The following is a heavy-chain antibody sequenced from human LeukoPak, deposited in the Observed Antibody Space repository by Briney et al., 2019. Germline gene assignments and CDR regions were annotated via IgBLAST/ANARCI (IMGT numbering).Heavy chain of an antibody. D-gene: IGHD4-17*01. J-gene: IGHJ4*01. CDR2: ITSRGGAT. CDR1: GFSFGSFA. CDR3: GSDPNGDYVGALGF. V-gene: IGHV3-23*01. Sequence: GGSLRLSCVASGFSFGSFALTWVRQTPENGLEWVASITSRGGATHFASSVQGRFTISRDNSKNTMWLQMNSLRAEDTAMYFCGSDPNGDYVGALGFWGRGTLVTVSS.